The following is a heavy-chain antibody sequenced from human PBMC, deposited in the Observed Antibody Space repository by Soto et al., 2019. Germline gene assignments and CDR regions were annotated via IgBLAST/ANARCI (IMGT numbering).Heavy chain of an antibody. V-gene: IGHV1-69*13. Sequence: SLKVSCKASGVTFSSYALSWVRQSPLQGLEWMGGIIPIFGTANYAQKFQGRVTITADESTSTAYMELSSLRSEDTAVYYCAKEGDTCHSNTCYKYFDSWGQGTLVTVSS. J-gene: IGHJ4*02. D-gene: IGHD2-2*02. CDR2: IIPIFGTA. CDR1: GVTFSSYA. CDR3: AKEGDTCHSNTCYKYFDS.